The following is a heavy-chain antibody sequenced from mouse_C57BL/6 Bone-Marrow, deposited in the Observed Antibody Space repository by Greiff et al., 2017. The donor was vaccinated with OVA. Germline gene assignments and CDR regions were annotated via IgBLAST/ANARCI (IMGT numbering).Heavy chain of an antibody. CDR3: ARDSLTLLPY. CDR1: GFTFSSYA. D-gene: IGHD2-10*01. V-gene: IGHV5-4*01. Sequence: EVMLVESGGGLVKPGGSLKLSCAASGFTFSSYAMSWVRQTPEKRLEWVATISDGGSYTYYPDNVKGRFTISRDNAKNNLYLQMSHLKSEDTAMYYCARDSLTLLPYWGQGTLVTVSA. CDR2: ISDGGSYT. J-gene: IGHJ3*01.